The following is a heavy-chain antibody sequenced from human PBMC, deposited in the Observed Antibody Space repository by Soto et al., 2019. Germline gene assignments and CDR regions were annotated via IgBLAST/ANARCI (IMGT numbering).Heavy chain of an antibody. Sequence: GDSLKISCKGSGYSFSTYWIAWVRQMPGKGLEWMGIIYPDDSDTRYSPSFQGQVSISADKSISTAYLQWSSLKASDTDMYYCARRRETTMAYDAYDLWGQGTMVTISS. J-gene: IGHJ3*01. CDR1: GYSFSTYW. D-gene: IGHD5-18*01. CDR3: ARRRETTMAYDAYDL. CDR2: IYPDDSDT. V-gene: IGHV5-51*01.